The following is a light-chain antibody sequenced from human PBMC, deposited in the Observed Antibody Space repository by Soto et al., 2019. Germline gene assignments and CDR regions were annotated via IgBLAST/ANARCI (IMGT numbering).Light chain of an antibody. CDR2: GSS. V-gene: IGKV3-20*01. CDR3: QQDSSSPPYT. Sequence: EIVLTQSPGTLSLSPGERATLSCRASQSVGSSYLAWYQQKPGQAPRLLIYGSSSRATGIPDKFSGSGSGTDFTLTISSLEPEDFAVYYCQQDSSSPPYTFGQGTKLEIK. CDR1: QSVGSSY. J-gene: IGKJ2*01.